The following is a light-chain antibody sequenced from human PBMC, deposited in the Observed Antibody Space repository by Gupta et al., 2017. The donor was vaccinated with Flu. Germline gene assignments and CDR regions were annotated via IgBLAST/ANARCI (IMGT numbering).Light chain of an antibody. Sequence: QTVVTQAPSFSVSPGGTVTLTCGLISGSVSTSYSPTWYQQTPGQAPRTLIYSASTRSSGVPDRFSGSILGNKAALTITGAQADDESDYYCALYMGSGVSLFGGGTKLTVL. CDR1: SGSVSTSYS. J-gene: IGLJ3*02. CDR3: ALYMGSGVSL. CDR2: SAS. V-gene: IGLV8-61*01.